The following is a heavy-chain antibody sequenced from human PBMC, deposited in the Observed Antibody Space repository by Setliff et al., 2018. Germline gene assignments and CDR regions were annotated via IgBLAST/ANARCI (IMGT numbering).Heavy chain of an antibody. CDR2: IGVYSGNT. Sequence: ASVKVSCKASSYTFTESIVSWVRQAPGQGLEWLGWIGVYSGNTYTAQRFQGRVTMTTDTSTNMAYLELRGLRSDDTAVYYCLRLVRYCSRTSCQRTSGDEVWGQGTLVTV. CDR1: SYTFTESI. CDR3: LRLVRYCSRTSCQRTSGDEV. J-gene: IGHJ4*02. D-gene: IGHD2-8*01. V-gene: IGHV1-18*01.